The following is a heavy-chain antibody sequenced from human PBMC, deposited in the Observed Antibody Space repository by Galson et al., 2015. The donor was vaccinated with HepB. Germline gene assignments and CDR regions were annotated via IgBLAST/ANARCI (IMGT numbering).Heavy chain of an antibody. CDR2: TYYRSKWYS. D-gene: IGHD5-24*01. CDR3: ARGITHFDY. V-gene: IGHV6-1*01. Sequence: CAISGDSVSSKSASWHWVRQSPSRGLEWLGRTYYRSKWYSYYGASVKGRITINPDTSKNQFSLQLTSVTPEDTAVYYCARGITHFDYWGQGTLVTVSS. CDR1: GDSVSSKSAS. J-gene: IGHJ4*02.